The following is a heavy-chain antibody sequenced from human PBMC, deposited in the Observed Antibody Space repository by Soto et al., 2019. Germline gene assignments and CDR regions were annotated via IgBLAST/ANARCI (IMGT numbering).Heavy chain of an antibody. J-gene: IGHJ5*02. CDR2: IYYSGST. CDR3: ARAPITIFGVVSWFDP. Sequence: SETLSLTCTVSGGSISSYYWSWIRQPPGKGLEWIGYIYYSGSTSYNPSLKSRVTISVDTSKNQFSLKLSSVTAADTAVYYCARAPITIFGVVSWFDPWGQGTLVTVSS. D-gene: IGHD3-3*01. V-gene: IGHV4-59*01. CDR1: GGSISSYY.